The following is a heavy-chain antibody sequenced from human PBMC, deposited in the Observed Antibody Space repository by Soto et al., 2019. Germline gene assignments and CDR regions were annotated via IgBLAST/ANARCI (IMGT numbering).Heavy chain of an antibody. CDR1: GGSISSYY. J-gene: IGHJ4*02. V-gene: IGHV4-59*01. CDR3: AREEYCSGGSCYPFDY. CDR2: IYYSGST. D-gene: IGHD2-15*01. Sequence: PSETLSLTCTVSGGSISSYYWSWIRQPPGKGFVWFGYIYYSGSTNYNPSLKSRVTISVDTSKNQFSLKLSSVTAADTAVYYCAREEYCSGGSCYPFDYWGQGTLVTVSS.